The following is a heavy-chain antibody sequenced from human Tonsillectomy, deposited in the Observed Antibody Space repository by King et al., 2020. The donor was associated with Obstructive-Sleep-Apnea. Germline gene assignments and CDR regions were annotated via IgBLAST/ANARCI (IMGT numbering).Heavy chain of an antibody. CDR3: AKDLGVVTTFDY. CDR2: ISWNSGNI. D-gene: IGHD2-21*02. CDR1: GFTFVDYA. J-gene: IGHJ4*02. Sequence: VQLVESGGGLVQPGRSLRLSCAASGFTFVDYAMHWVRQAPGKGLEWVSGISWNSGNIGYADSVKGRFTISRDNAKNCLSLQMNSLRAEDTALYFCAKDLGVVTTFDYWGQGTLVTVSS. V-gene: IGHV3-9*01.